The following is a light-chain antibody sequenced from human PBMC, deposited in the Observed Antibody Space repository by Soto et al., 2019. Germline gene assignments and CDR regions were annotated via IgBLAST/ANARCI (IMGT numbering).Light chain of an antibody. CDR3: CSYAGSSSWV. J-gene: IGLJ3*02. CDR1: SSEVGSYNL. V-gene: IGLV2-23*01. Sequence: QSALTQPASVSGSPGQSITISCTGTSSEVGSYNLVSWYQQHPGKAPKLMIYEGSKRPSGVSNRFSGSKSGNTASLTISGIQAEDEADYYCCSYAGSSSWVFGGGTKVTVL. CDR2: EGS.